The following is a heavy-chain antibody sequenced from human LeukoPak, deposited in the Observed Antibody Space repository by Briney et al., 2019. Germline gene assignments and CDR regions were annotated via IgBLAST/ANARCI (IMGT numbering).Heavy chain of an antibody. J-gene: IGHJ4*02. Sequence: GGSLRLSCAASGFTFDDYAMHWVRQAPGKGLEWVSLISGDGGSTYYADSVKGRFTISRDNSKNSLYLQMNSLRTEDTALYYCAKEPYDFWSGPHLYYFGYWGQGTLVTVSS. CDR3: AKEPYDFWSGPHLYYFGY. CDR1: GFTFDDYA. CDR2: ISGDGGST. V-gene: IGHV3-43*02. D-gene: IGHD3-3*01.